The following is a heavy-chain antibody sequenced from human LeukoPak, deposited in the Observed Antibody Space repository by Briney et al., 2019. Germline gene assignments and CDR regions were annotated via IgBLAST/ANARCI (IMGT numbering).Heavy chain of an antibody. V-gene: IGHV1-18*01. J-gene: IGHJ6*02. CDR1: GYTFTSYG. CDR2: ISAYNGNT. Sequence: ASVKVSCKASGYTFTSYGISWVRQPPGQGLEWMGWISAYNGNTNYAQKLQGRVTMTTDTSTSTAYMELRSLRSDDTAVYYCARAWGAMVSPHYYYYGMDVWGQGTTVTVSS. CDR3: ARAWGAMVSPHYYYYGMDV. D-gene: IGHD5-18*01.